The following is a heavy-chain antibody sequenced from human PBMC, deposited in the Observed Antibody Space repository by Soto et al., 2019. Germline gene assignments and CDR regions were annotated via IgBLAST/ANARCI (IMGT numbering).Heavy chain of an antibody. V-gene: IGHV1-2*02. CDR2: INPNNGGK. CDR3: ARGDCTSGGCWFDP. Sequence: ASVKVSCKASGSTFNGYYIHCVRQAPGQEIEWMGWINPNNGGKNYAQKFQCRVTMTTDTSISTAYLELNRLSSDDTAVFYCARGDCTSGGCWFDPWGKGTRVA. J-gene: IGHJ5*02. D-gene: IGHD3-16*01. CDR1: GSTFNGYY.